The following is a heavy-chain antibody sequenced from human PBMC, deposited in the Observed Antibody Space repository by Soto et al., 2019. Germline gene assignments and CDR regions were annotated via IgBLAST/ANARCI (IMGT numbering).Heavy chain of an antibody. CDR2: IYSGGST. V-gene: IGHV3-53*01. CDR1: GFTVSSNY. Sequence: LRLSFAASGFTVSSNYMSWVRQAPGKGLEWVSVIYSGGSTYYADSVKGRFTISRDNSKNTLYLQMNSLRAEDTAVYYCARGGYSYGFDYWGQGTLVTVSS. CDR3: ARGGYSYGFDY. J-gene: IGHJ4*02. D-gene: IGHD5-18*01.